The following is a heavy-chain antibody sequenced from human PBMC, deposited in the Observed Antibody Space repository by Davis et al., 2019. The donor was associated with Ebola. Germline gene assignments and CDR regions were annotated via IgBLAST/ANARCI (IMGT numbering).Heavy chain of an antibody. CDR3: AKVFTGWELPD. CDR2: IHHTGSS. D-gene: IGHD4-23*01. J-gene: IGHJ4*02. CDR1: GASIKSYY. Sequence: SETLSLTCTVSGASIKSYYWTWIRPPPGKGLEWIGYIHHTGSSNYNPSLKSRATMSVDTSKNQFSLRLSSVTAADTAIYFCAKVFTGWELPDWGQGTLLTVSS. V-gene: IGHV4-59*01.